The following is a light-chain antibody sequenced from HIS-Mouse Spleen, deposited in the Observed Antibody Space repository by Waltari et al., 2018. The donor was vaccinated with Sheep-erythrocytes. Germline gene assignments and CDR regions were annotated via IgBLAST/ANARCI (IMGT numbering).Light chain of an antibody. V-gene: IGLV2-23*01. Sequence: QSALTQPASVSGSPGQSITISCTGTSSDVGSYNLVSWYQQHPGKAPKLMIYEGSKRPSGVSNRCSGYKSGNTASLTISGLQAEDEADYYCRSYAGSSTPWVFGGGTKLTVL. CDR2: EGS. CDR1: SSDVGSYNL. J-gene: IGLJ3*02. CDR3: RSYAGSSTPWV.